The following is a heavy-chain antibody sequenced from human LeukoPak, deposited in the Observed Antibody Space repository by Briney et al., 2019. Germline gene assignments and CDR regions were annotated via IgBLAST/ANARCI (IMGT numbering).Heavy chain of an antibody. CDR1: GFTFSSYG. Sequence: GGSLRLSCAASGFTFSSYGMHWVRQAPGKGLEWVAFIRYDGSNKYYADSVKGRFTISRDNSKNTLYLQMNSLRAEDTAVYYCANRGGLHNWFDPWGQGTLVTVSS. CDR3: ANRGGLHNWFDP. CDR2: IRYDGSNK. J-gene: IGHJ5*02. D-gene: IGHD5-18*01. V-gene: IGHV3-30*02.